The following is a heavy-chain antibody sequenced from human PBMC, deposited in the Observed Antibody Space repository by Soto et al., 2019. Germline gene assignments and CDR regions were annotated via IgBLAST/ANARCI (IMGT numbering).Heavy chain of an antibody. V-gene: IGHV1-69*09. CDR2: INPASQLR. CDR3: GRMKLARPDP. Sequence: QVVLLQSGTEVKRPGSSVKVSCKASGVPFNSYGFAWVRQAPGRGLEWVGRINPASQLRNYEQSLQGRVTITADTSTKTAYMELGGLTTWGKAVYYRGRMKLARPDPWGQGTLVTVS. J-gene: IGHJ5*02. CDR1: GVPFNSYG.